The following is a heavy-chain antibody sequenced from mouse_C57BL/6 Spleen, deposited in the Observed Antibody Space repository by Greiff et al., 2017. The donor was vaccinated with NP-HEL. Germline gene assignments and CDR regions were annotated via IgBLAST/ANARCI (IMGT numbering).Heavy chain of an antibody. Sequence: QVQLKESGAELVRPGASVKMSCKASGYTFTSYNMHGGKQTPRQGLEWMGAIYPGNGDTSYNQKVKGKAKPTVEKSSRTAYMQHSSHTSEGSAVDFCARGLKCDYWGQGTTLTVSS. CDR3: ARGLKCDY. D-gene: IGHD1-3*01. V-gene: IGHV1-12*01. CDR2: IYPGNGDT. CDR1: GYTFTSYN. J-gene: IGHJ2*01.